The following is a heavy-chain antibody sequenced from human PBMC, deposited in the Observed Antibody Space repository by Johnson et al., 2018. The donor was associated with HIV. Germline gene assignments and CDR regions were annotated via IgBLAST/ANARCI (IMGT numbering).Heavy chain of an antibody. CDR3: ARDQRSSGLNDQTDAFDM. CDR2: IYSGGST. V-gene: IGHV3-66*01. J-gene: IGHJ3*02. Sequence: VQLVESGGGLVQPGGSLRLSCAASGFTVSSNYMSWVRQAPGKGLEWVSVIYSGGSTYYADSVKGRFTISRDNSKNTLYLQMNSLRAEDTAVYYCARDQRSSGLNDQTDAFDMLGLGTLVTVSS. D-gene: IGHD6-19*01. CDR1: GFTVSSNY.